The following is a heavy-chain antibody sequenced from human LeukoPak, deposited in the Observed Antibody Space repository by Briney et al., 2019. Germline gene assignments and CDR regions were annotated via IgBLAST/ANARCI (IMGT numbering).Heavy chain of an antibody. CDR3: ARQGFRVPAVWFDP. D-gene: IGHD2-2*01. Sequence: SQTLSLTCTVSGGSISSGGYYWSWIRQHPGKGLEWIGYIYYSGSTYYNPSLKSRVTISVDTSKNQFSLKLSSVTAADTAVYYCARQGFRVPAVWFDPWGQGTLVTVSS. CDR2: IYYSGST. J-gene: IGHJ5*02. V-gene: IGHV4-31*03. CDR1: GGSISSGGYY.